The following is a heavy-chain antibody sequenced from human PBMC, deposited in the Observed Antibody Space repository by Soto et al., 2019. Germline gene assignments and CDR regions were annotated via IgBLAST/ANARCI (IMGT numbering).Heavy chain of an antibody. V-gene: IGHV3-11*01. CDR3: AREHLYSTVTTSAFFDY. D-gene: IGHD4-4*01. Sequence: QVQLVESGGGLVKPGGSLRLSCAASGFTFSDYYMSWIRQAPGKGLEWVSYISSSGSTIYYADSVKGRFTISRDNAKNSVYLQMNSLRAEDAAVYYCAREHLYSTVTTSAFFDYWGQGTLVTVSS. CDR2: ISSSGSTI. CDR1: GFTFSDYY. J-gene: IGHJ4*02.